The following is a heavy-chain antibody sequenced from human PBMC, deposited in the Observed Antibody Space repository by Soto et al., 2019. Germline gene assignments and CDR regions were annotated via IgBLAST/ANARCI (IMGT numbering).Heavy chain of an antibody. J-gene: IGHJ2*01. CDR1: GYTFTGYY. CDR2: INPNSGGT. V-gene: IGHV1-2*04. Sequence: QVQLVQSGAEVKKPGASVKVSCKASGYTFTGYYMHWVRQAPGQGLEWMGWINPNSGGTNDAQKFHGWVIMTRDTSIRTAYLELSRLRSDDTAVYYWAGRVVTGTGPGYFDLWGRGTLVTVSS. CDR3: AGRVVTGTGPGYFDL. D-gene: IGHD1-7*01.